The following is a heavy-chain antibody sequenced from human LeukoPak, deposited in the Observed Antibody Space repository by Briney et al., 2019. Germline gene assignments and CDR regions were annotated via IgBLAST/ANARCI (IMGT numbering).Heavy chain of an antibody. J-gene: IGHJ5*02. D-gene: IGHD3-10*01. CDR3: ARSISLNWFDP. CDR1: GGSISGYY. V-gene: IGHV4-59*01. CDR2: IYYSGST. Sequence: SETLSLTCTVSGGSISGYYWSWIRQPPGKGLEWIGYIYYSGSTNYNPSLKSRVTISVDTSKNQFSLKLSSVTAADTAVYYCARSISLNWFDPWGQGTLVTASS.